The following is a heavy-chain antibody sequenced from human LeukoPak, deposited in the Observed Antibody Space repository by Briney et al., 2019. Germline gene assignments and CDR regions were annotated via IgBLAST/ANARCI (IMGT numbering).Heavy chain of an antibody. CDR2: ISGSGGST. CDR1: GFTFSSYA. Sequence: PGGSLRLSCAASGFTFSSYAMSWVRQAPGKGLEWVSAISGSGGSTYYADSVKGRFTISRDNSKNTLYLQMNSLRAEDTAVYYCAKIGGYGLQGQWLVRGYFQHWGQGTLVTVSS. J-gene: IGHJ1*01. CDR3: AKIGGYGLQGQWLVRGYFQH. D-gene: IGHD6-19*01. V-gene: IGHV3-23*01.